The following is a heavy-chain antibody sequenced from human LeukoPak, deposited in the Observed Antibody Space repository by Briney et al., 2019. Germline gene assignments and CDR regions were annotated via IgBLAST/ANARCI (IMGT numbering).Heavy chain of an antibody. Sequence: SETLSLTCTVSGGSISPYYWSWIRQPPGKGLEYIGYIYYSGTTDYNPSLKSRVTISADTSKNQFSLKVTSVSAADTAVYYCARIMQTPWGMDVWGQGTTVTVSS. V-gene: IGHV4-59*01. J-gene: IGHJ6*02. CDR2: IYYSGTT. CDR1: GGSISPYY. D-gene: IGHD4-23*01. CDR3: ARIMQTPWGMDV.